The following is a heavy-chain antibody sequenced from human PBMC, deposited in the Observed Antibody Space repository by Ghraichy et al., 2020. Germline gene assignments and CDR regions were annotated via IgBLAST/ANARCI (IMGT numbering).Heavy chain of an antibody. CDR1: GYIFTNYW. J-gene: IGHJ4*02. Sequence: GESLNISCKASGYIFTNYWIGWVRQMPGIGLQWMGIIHPANSDTRYSPFFQGQVTISADKSINTAYLQWSSLRASDAATYYCVRHTNGYNPLDYWGQGTLVTVSS. CDR2: IHPANSDT. D-gene: IGHD5-24*01. V-gene: IGHV5-51*01. CDR3: VRHTNGYNPLDY.